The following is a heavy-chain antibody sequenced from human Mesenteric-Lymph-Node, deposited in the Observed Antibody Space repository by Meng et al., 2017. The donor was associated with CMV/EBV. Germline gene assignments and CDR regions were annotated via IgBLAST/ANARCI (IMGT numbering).Heavy chain of an antibody. V-gene: IGHV4-38-2*02. J-gene: IGHJ4*02. CDR3: ARRDYFDY. CDR2: IYHSGNT. CDR1: GYSISSGFY. Sequence: SETLSLTCTVSGYSISSGFYWGWIRQPPGKGLEWIGSIYHSGNTYYNPSLKSRVTISVDTSKNQFSLRLSSVTAADTAVYYCARRDYFDYWGQGTLVTVSS.